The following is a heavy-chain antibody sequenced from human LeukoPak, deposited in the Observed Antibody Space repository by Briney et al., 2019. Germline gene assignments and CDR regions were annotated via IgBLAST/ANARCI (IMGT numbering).Heavy chain of an antibody. Sequence: GGSLRLSCAASGFTFSSYSMNWVRQAPGKGLEWVSSISSSSSYIYYANSVKGRFTISRDNAKNSLYLQMNSLRAEDTAVYYCARDGPYYYDSTGSGFASFDYWGQGTLVTVSS. D-gene: IGHD3-22*01. CDR3: ARDGPYYYDSTGSGFASFDY. V-gene: IGHV3-21*01. CDR2: ISSSSSYI. CDR1: GFTFSSYS. J-gene: IGHJ4*02.